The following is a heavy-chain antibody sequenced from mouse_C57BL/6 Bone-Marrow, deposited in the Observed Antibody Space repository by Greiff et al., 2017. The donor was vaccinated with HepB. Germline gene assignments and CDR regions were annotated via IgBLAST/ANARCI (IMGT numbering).Heavy chain of an antibody. J-gene: IGHJ4*01. CDR1: GFSLTSYA. CDR3: ASLLYYYGSSYAMDY. D-gene: IGHD1-1*01. CDR2: IWTGGGT. V-gene: IGHV2-9-1*01. Sequence: QVQLKESGPGLVAPSQSLSITCTVSGFSLTSYAISWVRQPPGKGLEWLGVIWTGGGTNYNSARKSRLSISKDNSKSQVFLKMSSLQTDDTARYYCASLLYYYGSSYAMDYWGQGTSVTVAS.